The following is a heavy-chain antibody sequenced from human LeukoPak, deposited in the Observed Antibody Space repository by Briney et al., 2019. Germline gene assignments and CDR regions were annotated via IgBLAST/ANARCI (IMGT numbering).Heavy chain of an antibody. Sequence: GGSLRLSCAASGFTFSSYSMNWVRQAPGKGLEWVSSISSSSSYIYYADSVKGRFTNSRDNAKNSLYLQMNSLRAEDTAVYYCARGGARGGSCSFDYWGQGTLVTVSS. CDR3: ARGGARGGSCSFDY. CDR2: ISSSSSYI. CDR1: GFTFSSYS. D-gene: IGHD2-15*01. J-gene: IGHJ4*02. V-gene: IGHV3-21*01.